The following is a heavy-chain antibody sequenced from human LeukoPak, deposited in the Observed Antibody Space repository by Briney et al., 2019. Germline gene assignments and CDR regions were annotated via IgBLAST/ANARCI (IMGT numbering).Heavy chain of an antibody. CDR3: ARSRIVGAQDYGMDV. J-gene: IGHJ6*02. CDR1: GYTFTGYY. CDR2: INPNSGGT. V-gene: IGHV1-2*02. Sequence: ASVKVSCKASGYTFTGYYMHWVRQAPGQGLEWMGWINPNSGGTNYAQKFQGRVTMTRDTSINTAYMELSRLRSDDTAVYYCARSRIVGAQDYGMDVWGQGTTVTVSS. D-gene: IGHD1-26*01.